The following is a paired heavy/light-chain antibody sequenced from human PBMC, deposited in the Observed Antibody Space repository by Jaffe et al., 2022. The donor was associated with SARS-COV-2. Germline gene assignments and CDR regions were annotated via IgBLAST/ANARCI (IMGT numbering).Light chain of an antibody. Sequence: SYVLTQPPSVSVAPGKTARITCGGNNIGSKSVHWYQQKPGQAPVLVIYYDSDRPSGIPERFSGSNSGNTATLTISRVEAGDEADYYCQVWDSSSDRRFGGGTKLTVL. CDR2: YDS. CDR1: NIGSKS. CDR3: QVWDSSSDRR. J-gene: IGLJ2*01. V-gene: IGLV3-21*04.
Heavy chain of an antibody. CDR3: ARDRPSPGINGSGSYWFWVDY. CDR2: INHSGST. D-gene: IGHD3-10*01. Sequence: QVQLQQWGAGLLKPSETLSLTCAVYGGSFSGYYWSWIRQPPGKGLEWIGEINHSGSTNYNPSLKSRVTISVDTSKNQFSLKLSSVTAADTAVYYCARDRPSPGINGSGSYWFWVDYWGQGTLVTVSS. V-gene: IGHV4-34*01. CDR1: GGSFSGYY. J-gene: IGHJ4*02.